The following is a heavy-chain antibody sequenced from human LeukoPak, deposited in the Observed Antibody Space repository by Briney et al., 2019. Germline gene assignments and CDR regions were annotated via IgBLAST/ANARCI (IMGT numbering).Heavy chain of an antibody. CDR2: INSDGSST. CDR3: AREGIAVAGKKRFDY. Sequence: PGGSLRLSCAASGFTSSSYWMHWVRQAPGKGLVWVSRINSDGSSTSYADSVKGRLTISRDNAKNTLYLQMNSLRAEDTAVYYCAREGIAVAGKKRFDYWGQGTLVTVSS. J-gene: IGHJ4*02. V-gene: IGHV3-74*01. CDR1: GFTSSSYW. D-gene: IGHD6-19*01.